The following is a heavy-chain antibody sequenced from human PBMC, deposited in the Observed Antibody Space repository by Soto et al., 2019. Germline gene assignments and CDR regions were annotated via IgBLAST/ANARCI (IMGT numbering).Heavy chain of an antibody. CDR3: ARGINYDFWSGYFDY. CDR1: GGSISSYY. J-gene: IGHJ4*02. Sequence: SETRSLTCTVSGGSISSYYWSWIRQPPGKGLEWIGYIYYSGSTNYNPSLKSRVTISVDTSKNQFSLKLSSVTAADTAVYYCARGINYDFWSGYFDYWGQGTLVTVSS. V-gene: IGHV4-59*01. CDR2: IYYSGST. D-gene: IGHD3-3*01.